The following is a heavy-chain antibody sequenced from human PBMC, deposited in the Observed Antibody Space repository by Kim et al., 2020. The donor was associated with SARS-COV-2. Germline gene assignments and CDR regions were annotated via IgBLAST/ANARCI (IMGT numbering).Heavy chain of an antibody. CDR1: GYTFTSYA. CDR2: INTNTGNP. Sequence: ASVKVSCKASGYTFTSYAMNWVRQAPGQGLEWMGWINTNTGNPTYAQGFTARFVFSLDTSVSTAYLQISSLKAEDTAVYYCARGGPYYYGSGSYYPDAFDIWGQGTMVTVSS. CDR3: ARGGPYYYGSGSYYPDAFDI. D-gene: IGHD3-10*01. J-gene: IGHJ3*02. V-gene: IGHV7-4-1*02.